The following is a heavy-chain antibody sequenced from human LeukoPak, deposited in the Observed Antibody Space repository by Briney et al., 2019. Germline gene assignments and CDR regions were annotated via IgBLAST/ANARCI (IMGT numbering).Heavy chain of an antibody. Sequence: PSETLSLTCAVYGGSFSGYYWSWIRQPPGKGLDWIGEINHSGSTNYNPSLKSRVTISVDTSKNQFSLKLSSVTAADTAVYYCARGRPAVLRYFDWLPYFDYWGQGTLVTVSS. D-gene: IGHD3-9*01. J-gene: IGHJ4*02. CDR2: INHSGST. CDR1: GGSFSGYY. V-gene: IGHV4-34*01. CDR3: ARGRPAVLRYFDWLPYFDY.